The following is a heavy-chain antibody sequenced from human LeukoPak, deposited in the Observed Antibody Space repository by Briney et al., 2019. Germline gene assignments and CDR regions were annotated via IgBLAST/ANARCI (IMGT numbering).Heavy chain of an antibody. CDR2: INPNSGGT. CDR1: GYTFTGYY. V-gene: IGHV1-2*02. J-gene: IGHJ4*02. Sequence: ASVKVSCKASGYTFTGYYMHWVRQAPGQGLEWMGWINPNSGGTNYAQKFQGRVTMTRDTSISTAYMELSRLRSDDTAVYYCGLYGSGDYYFDYWGQGTLVTVSS. D-gene: IGHD3-10*01. CDR3: GLYGSGDYYFDY.